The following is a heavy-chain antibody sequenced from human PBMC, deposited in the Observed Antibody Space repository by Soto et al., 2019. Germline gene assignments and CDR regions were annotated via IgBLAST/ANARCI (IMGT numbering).Heavy chain of an antibody. Sequence: SETLSLTCTVSGGSISSSSYYWGWIRQPPGKGLEWIGSIYYSGSTYYNPALKSRVTISVDTSRNQFSLKLSSVTAADTAVYYCARRPDDYIWEYYFDYWGQGTLVTVSS. D-gene: IGHD3-16*01. J-gene: IGHJ4*02. CDR3: ARRPDDYIWEYYFDY. CDR2: IYYSGST. V-gene: IGHV4-39*01. CDR1: GGSISSSSYY.